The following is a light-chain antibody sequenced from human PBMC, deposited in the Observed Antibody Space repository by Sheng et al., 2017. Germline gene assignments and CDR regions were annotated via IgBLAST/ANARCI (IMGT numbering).Light chain of an antibody. Sequence: DIVMTQSPDSLAVSLGERATINCKSSQSVLYSPNNKNYLGWYQKKPGQPPKLLLSWASTRESGVPXRFSGSGSGTDFTLTISSLQAEDVAVYYCQQYYTTPFTFGPGTKVDIK. V-gene: IGKV4-1*01. CDR2: WAS. CDR1: QSVLYSPNNKNY. J-gene: IGKJ3*01. CDR3: QQYYTTPFT.